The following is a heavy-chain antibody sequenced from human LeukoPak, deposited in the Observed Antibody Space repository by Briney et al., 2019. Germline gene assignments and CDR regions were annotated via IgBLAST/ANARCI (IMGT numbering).Heavy chain of an antibody. CDR1: GYSFTSYW. CDR2: IDPSDSYT. Sequence: GESLQISCKGSGYSFTSYWISWVRQMPGKGLEWMGRIDPSDSYTNYSPSFQGHVTISADKSISTAYLQWSSLKASDTAMYYCARLRTDYYGSSGYFDYWGQGTLVTVSS. CDR3: ARLRTDYYGSSGYFDY. J-gene: IGHJ4*02. V-gene: IGHV5-10-1*01. D-gene: IGHD3-22*01.